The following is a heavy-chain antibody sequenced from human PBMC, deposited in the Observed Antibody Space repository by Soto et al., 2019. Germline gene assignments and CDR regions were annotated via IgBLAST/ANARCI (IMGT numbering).Heavy chain of an antibody. J-gene: IGHJ6*02. CDR2: IMPVFATP. D-gene: IGHD3-3*02. V-gene: IGHV1-69*12. CDR1: GGTFSTSA. CDR3: ARNKDRQQLGGNYYYILEV. Sequence: QVQLMQSGAEVKKPGSSVKVSCKVSGGTFSTSAISWVRQAPGEGLEWVGGIMPVFATPDYAQKFQGRVTISADESTTIAHLELTSLTTADTAVYYWARNKDRQQLGGNYYYILEVWGQGTAITVSS.